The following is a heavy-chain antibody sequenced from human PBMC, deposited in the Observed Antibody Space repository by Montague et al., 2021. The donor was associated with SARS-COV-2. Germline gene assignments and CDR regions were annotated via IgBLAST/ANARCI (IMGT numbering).Heavy chain of an antibody. V-gene: IGHV4-59*02. CDR3: ASETMATDAFDF. Sequence: SETLSLTCTVSGASVSSSDWGWIRQSPGKGLEWIGYFYSVGSTDYNPSLKSRATISRDTPKNQFSLKVRSVTAADTAVYYCASETMATDAFDFWGQGTMVTVSS. J-gene: IGHJ3*01. CDR2: FYSVGST. CDR1: GASVSSSD. D-gene: IGHD1-14*01.